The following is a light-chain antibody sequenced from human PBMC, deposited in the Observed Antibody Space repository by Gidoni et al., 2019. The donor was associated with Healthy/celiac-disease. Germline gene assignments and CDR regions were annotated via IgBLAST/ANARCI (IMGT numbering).Light chain of an antibody. CDR3: QQSYSNPP. J-gene: IGKJ4*01. V-gene: IGKV1-39*01. CDR2: AAS. Sequence: DIHMTQSPSSLSASVGDRVPITCRASQSISSYLNWYQQKPGKAPKLLIYAASSVQSGVPSRFSGSGSGTDFTLTISSLQPEEFATYYGQQSYSNPPVGGGTKVEIK. CDR1: QSISSY.